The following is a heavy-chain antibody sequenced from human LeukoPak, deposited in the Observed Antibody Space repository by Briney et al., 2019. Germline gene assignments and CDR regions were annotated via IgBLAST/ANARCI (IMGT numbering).Heavy chain of an antibody. CDR3: ARYGRSIIWSGVPDNWFDP. CDR1: GDTFTTHG. CDR2: INPGSGYT. J-gene: IGHJ5*02. V-gene: IGHV1-3*01. D-gene: IGHD3-10*01. Sequence: GASVKVSCKTSGDTFTTHGINWGRQAPGQGLEWMGWINPGSGYTKYSEKFQGRVTFTRDTDAIPDYLEVNNLRSEDTAVCYGARYGRSIIWSGVPDNWFDPWGQGTLVSVSS.